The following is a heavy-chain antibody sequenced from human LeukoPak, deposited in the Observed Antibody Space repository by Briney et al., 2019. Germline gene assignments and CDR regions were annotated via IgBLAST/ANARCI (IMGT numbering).Heavy chain of an antibody. CDR3: ATDSHYMVRGVSDAFDI. D-gene: IGHD3-10*01. CDR1: GYTLTELS. Sequence: ASVKVSCKVSGYTLTELSMHWVRQAPGKGLEWMGGFDPEDGETIYAQKFQGRVTMTEDTSTDTAYMELSSLRSEDTAVYYCATDSHYMVRGVSDAFDIWGQGTMVTVSS. CDR2: FDPEDGET. J-gene: IGHJ3*02. V-gene: IGHV1-24*01.